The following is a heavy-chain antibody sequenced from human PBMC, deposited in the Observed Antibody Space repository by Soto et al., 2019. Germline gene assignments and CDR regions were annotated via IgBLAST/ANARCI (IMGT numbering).Heavy chain of an antibody. CDR2: IGTAGDT. V-gene: IGHV3-13*01. J-gene: IGHJ6*02. Sequence: EVQLVESGGGLVQPGGSLRLSCAASGFTFSSYDMYWVRQATGKGLEWVSAIGTAGDTYYPGSVKGRFTISRENAKNSLYLQMNSLRAEDTAVYYCARDRYSKGGGYYYGMDVWGQGTTVTVSS. CDR1: GFTFSSYD. D-gene: IGHD4-4*01. CDR3: ARDRYSKGGGYYYGMDV.